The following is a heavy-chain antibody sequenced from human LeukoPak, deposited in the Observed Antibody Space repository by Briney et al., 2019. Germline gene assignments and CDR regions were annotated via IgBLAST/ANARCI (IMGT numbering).Heavy chain of an antibody. Sequence: GCSLRLSCAASASTVSNYWMSLVRQARGKWREWVANIKKDGSEKYYVYSVKGRLTISRDNTKSALYLQMNSLRAEDTAVYYCARAKYYYDSSGYYTFDYWGQGTMVTVSS. D-gene: IGHD3-22*01. CDR3: ARAKYYYDSSGYYTFDY. CDR2: IKKDGSEK. CDR1: ASTVSNYW. J-gene: IGHJ4*02. V-gene: IGHV3-7*05.